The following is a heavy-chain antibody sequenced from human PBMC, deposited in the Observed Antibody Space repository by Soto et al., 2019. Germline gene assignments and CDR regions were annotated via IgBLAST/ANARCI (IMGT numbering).Heavy chain of an antibody. Sequence: PLETQSHTSTVFGASISSFYCSWIRQPPGKGLEWIGYIYYSGSTNYNPSLKSRVTISVDTSKNQFSLKLSSVTAADTAVYYCARAPRGNYGYPSYFDYWGQGTLVTVSS. J-gene: IGHJ4*02. CDR1: GASISSFY. D-gene: IGHD3-10*01. CDR2: IYYSGST. CDR3: ARAPRGNYGYPSYFDY. V-gene: IGHV4-59*01.